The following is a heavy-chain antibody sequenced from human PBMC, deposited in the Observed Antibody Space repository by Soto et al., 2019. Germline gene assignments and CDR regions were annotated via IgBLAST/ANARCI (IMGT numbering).Heavy chain of an antibody. V-gene: IGHV1-69*08. D-gene: IGHD6-25*01. J-gene: IGHJ6*03. CDR2: VIPLLDAS. Sequence: QVQLVQSGAEVKKPGSSVRISCAASGATFNDYTFTWVRRAPGQGLEWMGRVIPLLDASNYAEKFQDRVTITADRSTSTVYMEQSDLKSEDSAIYYCASGKSQMTQDRIGSYYYTDVWGKGTTVTVSS. CDR1: GATFNDYT. CDR3: ASGKSQMTQDRIGSYYYTDV.